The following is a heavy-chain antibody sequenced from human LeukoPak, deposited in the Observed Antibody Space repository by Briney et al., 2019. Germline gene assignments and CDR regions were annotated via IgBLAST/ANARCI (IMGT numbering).Heavy chain of an antibody. CDR1: GFTFSHAW. Sequence: GGSLRLSCTASGFTFSHAWMSWVRQSPGKGLEWVGRIKTRAAGGTSDYPAPVKGRFIISRDDSKDTLYLQMNSLNTEDTGVYFCTTDPVEGVLFQHWGQGTLVTVSS. J-gene: IGHJ1*01. CDR3: TTDPVEGVLFQH. D-gene: IGHD5-24*01. V-gene: IGHV3-15*01. CDR2: IKTRAAGGTS.